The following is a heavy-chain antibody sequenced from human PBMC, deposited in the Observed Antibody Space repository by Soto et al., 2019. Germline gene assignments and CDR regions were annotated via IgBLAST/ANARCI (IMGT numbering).Heavy chain of an antibody. J-gene: IGHJ5*02. CDR3: AREGDWSGYYVRVVNWFDP. V-gene: IGHV1-46*01. D-gene: IGHD3-3*01. Sequence: ASVKVSCKASGYTFASYYMHWVRQAPVQGLEWMGIINPSGGSTSYAQKFQGRVTVTRDTSTSTVYMELSSLRSEDTAVYYCAREGDWSGYYVRVVNWFDPWGQGTLVTVSS. CDR2: INPSGGST. CDR1: GYTFASYY.